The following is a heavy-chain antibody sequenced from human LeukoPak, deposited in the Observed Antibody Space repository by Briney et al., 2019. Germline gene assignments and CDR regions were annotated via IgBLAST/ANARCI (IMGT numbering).Heavy chain of an antibody. CDR1: GYIFANYW. CDR3: ARPVEMATSPF. J-gene: IGHJ4*02. CDR2: IYPDDSDT. D-gene: IGHD5-24*01. Sequence: GGSLKISCKGSGYIFANYWIAWVRQMPGKGLEWMGIIYPDDSDTRYSPSFQGQVTISADKSIATAYLQWSSLNASDTAMYYCARPVEMATSPFWGQGTLVTVSS. V-gene: IGHV5-51*01.